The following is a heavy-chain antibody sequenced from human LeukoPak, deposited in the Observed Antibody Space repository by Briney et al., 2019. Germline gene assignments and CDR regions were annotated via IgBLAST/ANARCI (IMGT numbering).Heavy chain of an antibody. J-gene: IGHJ3*02. D-gene: IGHD4-23*01. V-gene: IGHV5-51*01. Sequence: GESLKISGKGSGYSFTSYWIGWVRQMPGKGLEWMGIIYPGDSDTRYSPSFQGQVTISADKSISTAYLQWSSLKASDTAMYYCARHMVYGGNGDAFDIWGQGTMVTVSS. CDR2: IYPGDSDT. CDR1: GYSFTSYW. CDR3: ARHMVYGGNGDAFDI.